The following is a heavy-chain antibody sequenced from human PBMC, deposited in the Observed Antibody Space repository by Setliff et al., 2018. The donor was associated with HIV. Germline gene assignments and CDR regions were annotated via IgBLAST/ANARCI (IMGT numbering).Heavy chain of an antibody. J-gene: IGHJ6*02. CDR2: ISGSGGST. D-gene: IGHD2-15*01. Sequence: GGSLRLSCVASGFTLSGYYMAWVRQSPGKGLEWVSAISGSGGSTYYADSVRGRSIIYRDNARNSLHLQMNSLRAEDTAIYFCARRLPYYGMDVWGQGTTVTVSS. CDR1: GFTLSGYY. CDR3: ARRLPYYGMDV. V-gene: IGHV3-11*04.